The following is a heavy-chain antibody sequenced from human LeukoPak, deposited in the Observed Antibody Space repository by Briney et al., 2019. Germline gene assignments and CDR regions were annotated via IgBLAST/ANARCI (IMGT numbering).Heavy chain of an antibody. D-gene: IGHD2-8*01. CDR2: IYHSGST. Sequence: SETLSLTCTVSGYSISSGYYWGWIRQPPGKGLEWIGSIYHSGSTYYNPSLKSRVTISVDTSKNQFSLKLTSVTAADTAVYFCARATETTNYSPLAYWGPGILVAVSS. J-gene: IGHJ4*02. CDR1: GYSISSGYY. CDR3: ARATETTNYSPLAY. V-gene: IGHV4-38-2*02.